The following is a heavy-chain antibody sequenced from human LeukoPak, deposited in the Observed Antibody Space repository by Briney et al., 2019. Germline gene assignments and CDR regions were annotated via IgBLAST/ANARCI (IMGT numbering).Heavy chain of an antibody. CDR2: ISWDGGST. D-gene: IGHD2-21*01. Sequence: GGSLRLSCTASGFSFDDYAMYWVRQVPGKGLEWVSLISWDGGSTYYADSVKGRFTISRDNNKNSLYLQMNSLRAEDTALYYCVKGSLWSKNLYYMAVWGKGTTVTVSS. V-gene: IGHV3-43D*03. CDR1: GFSFDDYA. CDR3: VKGSLWSKNLYYMAV. J-gene: IGHJ6*03.